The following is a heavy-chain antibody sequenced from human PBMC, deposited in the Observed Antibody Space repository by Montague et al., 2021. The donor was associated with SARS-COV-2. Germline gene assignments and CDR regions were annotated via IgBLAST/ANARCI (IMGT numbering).Heavy chain of an antibody. V-gene: IGHV4-34*01. CDR2: INHSGST. CDR3: ARGRTVTTFYCYYYYGMDV. Sequence: SETLSLVCAVYGGSFSGYYWSWIRQPPGKGLEWIGEINHSGSTNYNPSLKSRVTVSVDTSKNQFSLKLSSVTAADTAVYYCARGRTVTTFYCYYYYGMDVWGQGTTVTVSS. J-gene: IGHJ6*02. CDR1: GGSFSGYY. D-gene: IGHD4-17*01.